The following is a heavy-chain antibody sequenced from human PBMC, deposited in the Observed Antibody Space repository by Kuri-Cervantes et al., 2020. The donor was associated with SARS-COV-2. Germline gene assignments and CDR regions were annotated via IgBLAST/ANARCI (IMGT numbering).Heavy chain of an antibody. CDR2: ISSNGGST. Sequence: GESLKISCAASGFTFSSYAMHWVRQAPGKGLEYVSAISSNGGSTYYANSVKGRFTISRDNSKNTLYLQMGSLRAEDMAVYYCARDIPKITLILIAIFKESYAMDVWGQGTTVTVSS. D-gene: IGHD3-22*01. CDR3: ARDIPKITLILIAIFKESYAMDV. J-gene: IGHJ6*02. CDR1: GFTFSSYA. V-gene: IGHV3-64*01.